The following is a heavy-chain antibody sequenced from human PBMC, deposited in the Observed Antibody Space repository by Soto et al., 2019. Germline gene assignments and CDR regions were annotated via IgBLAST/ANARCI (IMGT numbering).Heavy chain of an antibody. D-gene: IGHD3-10*01. Sequence: SCPTLVNPTQTLTLTCTFSGFSLTTNGVGVAWIRQPPGRALEWLGLIYWDDDKRYNPSLRSRLTITKDTSKNQVVFTMTNMDPMDTATYLCAHKGFYYGNFFDPWGQGTLVTVSS. CDR3: AHKGFYYGNFFDP. CDR2: IYWDDDK. J-gene: IGHJ5*02. V-gene: IGHV2-5*02. CDR1: GFSLTTNGVG.